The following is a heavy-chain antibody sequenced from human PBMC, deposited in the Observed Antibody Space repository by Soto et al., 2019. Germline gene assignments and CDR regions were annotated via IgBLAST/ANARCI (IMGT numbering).Heavy chain of an antibody. CDR3: ASSRGRGDFWSGYVAFDI. CDR1: GFTFDDYA. CDR2: VSWNSGSE. D-gene: IGHD3-3*01. J-gene: IGHJ3*02. Sequence: EVQLVESGGGLVQPGRSLRLSCAASGFTFDDYAMHWVRQAPGKGLEWVSGVSWNSGSEGYADSVKGRFTISRDNVNKSLHLQMNSLEPEDTAVHFCASSRGRGDFWSGYVAFDIWGQGTMVTVS. V-gene: IGHV3-9*01.